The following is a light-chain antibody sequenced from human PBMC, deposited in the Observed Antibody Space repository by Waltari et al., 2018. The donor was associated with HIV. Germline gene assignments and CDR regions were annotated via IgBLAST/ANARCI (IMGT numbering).Light chain of an antibody. V-gene: IGKV1-5*03. CDR3: QQYSFFPVT. CDR1: QNVGDW. Sequence: DIEMTQSPSTLSASIGDRVSITCRASQNVGDWLAWYQQKPGKAPSLLISKTSTLQIGVPTNFSGSRSGTHFTLTITGLWRDDFATYYCQQYSFFPVTFGQGTK. CDR2: KTS. J-gene: IGKJ2*01.